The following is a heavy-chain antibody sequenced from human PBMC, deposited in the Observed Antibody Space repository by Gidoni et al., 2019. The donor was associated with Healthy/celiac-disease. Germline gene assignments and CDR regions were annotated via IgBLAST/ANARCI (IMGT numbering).Heavy chain of an antibody. CDR2: ISYDGSNK. J-gene: IGHJ4*02. CDR3: AKGDPDLKLLTGESGLFDY. Sequence: QVQLVESGGGVVQHGRSLRLSCAGYGLTVSRHGMHWVRQAPGKGLDWVAVISYDGSNKYYADSVTGRFTISRDNSKNTLYLQMNSLRAEDTAVYYCAKGDPDLKLLTGESGLFDYWGQGTLVTVSS. D-gene: IGHD3-9*01. CDR1: GLTVSRHG. V-gene: IGHV3-30*18.